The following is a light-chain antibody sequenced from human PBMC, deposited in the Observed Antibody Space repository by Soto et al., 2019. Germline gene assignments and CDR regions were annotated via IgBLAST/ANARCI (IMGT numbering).Light chain of an antibody. CDR2: DES. J-gene: IGKJ5*01. CDR1: QSVSSH. V-gene: IGKV3-11*01. Sequence: EVVLTQSPATLSLSPGDRATLSCRASQSVSSHFAWYQQKSGQDPRLLIYDESKRATGIPARFSGSGSGTDFTLTISSLEPEDFAVYYRQQRSNWPTFGQGTRLEIK. CDR3: QQRSNWPT.